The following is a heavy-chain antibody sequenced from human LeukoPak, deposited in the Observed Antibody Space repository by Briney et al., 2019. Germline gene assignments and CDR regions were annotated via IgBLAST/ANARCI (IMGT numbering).Heavy chain of an antibody. V-gene: IGHV1-24*01. Sequence: GASVKVSCKVSGYTLTELSMHWVRQAPGKGLEWMGGFDPEDGETIYAQKFQGRVTMTEDTSTDTAYMELRSLRSDDTAVYYCAKLGYSGSYHYYYGMDVWGQGTTVTVSS. CDR3: AKLGYSGSYHYYYGMDV. CDR2: FDPEDGET. J-gene: IGHJ6*02. D-gene: IGHD1-26*01. CDR1: GYTLTELS.